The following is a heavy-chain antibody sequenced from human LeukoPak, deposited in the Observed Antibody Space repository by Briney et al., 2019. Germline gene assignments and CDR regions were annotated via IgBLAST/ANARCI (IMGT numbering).Heavy chain of an antibody. CDR1: GYTFTGYY. J-gene: IGHJ6*02. CDR2: INPNSGGT. V-gene: IGHV1-2*04. D-gene: IGHD3-10*01. CDR3: ARDGGSGSYYYYGMDV. Sequence: ASVKVSCKASGYTFTGYYMHWMRQAPGQGLEWMGWINPNSGGTNYAQKFQGWVTMTRDTSISTAYMELSRLRPDDTAVYYCARDGGSGSYYYYGMDVWGQGTTVTVSS.